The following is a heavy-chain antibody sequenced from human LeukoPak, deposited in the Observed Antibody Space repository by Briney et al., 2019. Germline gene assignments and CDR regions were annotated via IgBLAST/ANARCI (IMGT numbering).Heavy chain of an antibody. CDR2: FDFEDGET. V-gene: IGHV1-24*01. CDR3: ATAVWEHSYGMDV. CDR1: GYTLTELS. D-gene: IGHD1-26*01. Sequence: GASVKVSCKVSGYTLTELSMHWVRQAPGKGLEWMGGFDFEDGETIYAQKFQGRVTMTEDTSTDTAHMEPSSLRSEDTAVYYCATAVWEHSYGMDVWGQGTTVTVSS. J-gene: IGHJ6*02.